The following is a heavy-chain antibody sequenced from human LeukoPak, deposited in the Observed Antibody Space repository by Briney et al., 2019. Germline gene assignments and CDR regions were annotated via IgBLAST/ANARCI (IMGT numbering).Heavy chain of an antibody. CDR1: GGTFSSYA. Sequence: SVKVSCKASGGTFSSYAISWVRPAPGQGLEWMRRIVPILGIANYAQKFQGRVTITADKSTSTAYMELSSLRSEDTAVYYCARRRGGGYYYYGMDVWGQGTTVTVSS. D-gene: IGHD3-10*01. CDR2: IVPILGIA. CDR3: ARRRGGGYYYYGMDV. V-gene: IGHV1-69*04. J-gene: IGHJ6*02.